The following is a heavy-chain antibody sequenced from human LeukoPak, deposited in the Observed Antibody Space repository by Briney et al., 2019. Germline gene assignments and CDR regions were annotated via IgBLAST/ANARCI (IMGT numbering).Heavy chain of an antibody. CDR3: ASRVRSSGSAWYFDL. V-gene: IGHV1-2*06. J-gene: IGHJ2*01. Sequence: ASVKVSCKASGYTFTGYYMHWVRQAPGQGLEWMGRINPNSGGTNYAQKFQGRVTMTRDKSISTSYMELSRLKSDETAVYYCASRVRSSGSAWYFDLWGRGTLVTVSA. CDR2: INPNSGGT. CDR1: GYTFTGYY. D-gene: IGHD1-26*01.